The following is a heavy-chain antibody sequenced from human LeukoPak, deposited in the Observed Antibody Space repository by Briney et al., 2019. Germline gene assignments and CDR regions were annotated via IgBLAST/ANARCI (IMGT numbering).Heavy chain of an antibody. CDR2: INHSGST. Sequence: PSETLSLTCAVYGGSFSGYYWSWIRQPPGKGLEWIGEINHSGSTNYNPSLKGRVTISVDTSKNQFSLKLSSVTAADTAVYYCARRKYYYDSSLYWGQGTLVTVSS. V-gene: IGHV4-34*01. CDR1: GGSFSGYY. J-gene: IGHJ4*02. D-gene: IGHD3-22*01. CDR3: ARRKYYYDSSLY.